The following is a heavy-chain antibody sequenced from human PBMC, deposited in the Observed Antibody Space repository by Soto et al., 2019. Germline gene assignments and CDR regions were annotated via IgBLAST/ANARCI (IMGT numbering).Heavy chain of an antibody. D-gene: IGHD5-18*01. J-gene: IGHJ6*01. V-gene: IGHV3-30-3*01. Sequence: QVQLVESGGGVVQPGRSLRLSCAASGFTFSSYAMHWVRQAPGKGLEWVAVISYDGSNKYYSDSVKGRFTISRDNSKNKLYLKMNSLRAEDTAVYYCARDDGYSYLSYGMDVWGQGTTVTVSS. CDR3: ARDDGYSYLSYGMDV. CDR1: GFTFSSYA. CDR2: ISYDGSNK.